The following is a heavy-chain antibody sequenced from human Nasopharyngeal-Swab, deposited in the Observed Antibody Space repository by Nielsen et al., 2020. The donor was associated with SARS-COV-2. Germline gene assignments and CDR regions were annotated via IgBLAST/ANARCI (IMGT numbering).Heavy chain of an antibody. J-gene: IGHJ2*01. CDR3: ARDIRTYDILTGYSLGYFDL. V-gene: IGHV4-59*01. CDR2: IYYSGST. Sequence: WIRQPPRKGLEWIGYIYYSGSTNYNPSLKSRVTISVDTSKNQFSLKLSSVTAADTAVYYCARDIRTYDILTGYSLGYFDLWGRGTLVTVSS. D-gene: IGHD3-9*01.